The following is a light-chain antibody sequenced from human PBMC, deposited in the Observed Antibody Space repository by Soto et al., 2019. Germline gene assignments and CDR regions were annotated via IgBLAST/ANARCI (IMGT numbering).Light chain of an antibody. CDR3: QQYGSSPGT. V-gene: IGKV3-20*01. CDR2: QTS. Sequence: EIVLTQSPATLSSFPGARVTLSCRATQYINTRLAWYQHRPGQAPRLLIYQTSIRATGIPDRFSGSGSGTDLTISFRRLEPEDCEVYYCQQYGSSPGTFGQGTKV. CDR1: QYINTR. J-gene: IGKJ1*01.